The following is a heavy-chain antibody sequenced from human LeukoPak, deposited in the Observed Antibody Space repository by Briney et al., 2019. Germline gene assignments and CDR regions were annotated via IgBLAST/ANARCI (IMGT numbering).Heavy chain of an antibody. CDR1: GGSISSSSYY. D-gene: IGHD2-15*01. Sequence: SETLSLTCTVSGGSISSSSYYWGWIRQPPVKGLEWIGSIYHSGSTYYNPSLKSRVTISVDTSKNQFSLKLSSVTAADTAVYYCARHVVGYCSGGSCDFVDYWGQGTLVTVSS. CDR3: ARHVVGYCSGGSCDFVDY. V-gene: IGHV4-39*01. CDR2: IYHSGST. J-gene: IGHJ4*02.